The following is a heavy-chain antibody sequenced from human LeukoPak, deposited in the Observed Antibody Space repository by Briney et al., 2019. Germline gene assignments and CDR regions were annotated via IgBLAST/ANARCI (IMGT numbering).Heavy chain of an antibody. J-gene: IGHJ4*02. CDR1: EFTFISYA. V-gene: IGHV3-23*01. CDR2: ISGSGGST. CDR3: AKLVRDSSGWYFDY. Sequence: GGSLRLSCVASEFTFISYAMNWVRQAPGKGLEWVSAISGSGGSTYYADSVKGRFTISRDNSKNTLYLQMNSLRAEDTAVYYCAKLVRDSSGWYFDYWGQGTLVTVSS. D-gene: IGHD6-19*01.